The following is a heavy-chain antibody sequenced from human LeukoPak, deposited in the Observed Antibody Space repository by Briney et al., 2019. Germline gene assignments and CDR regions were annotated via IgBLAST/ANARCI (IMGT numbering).Heavy chain of an antibody. D-gene: IGHD5-12*01. Sequence: SETLSLTCAVYGGSFSGYYWSWIRQPPGKGLEWIGSIYHSGSTYYNPSLKSRVTISVDTSKNQFSLKLSSVTAADTAVYYCARQKSGYDSPIDYWGQGTLVTVSS. CDR2: IYHSGST. V-gene: IGHV4-34*01. CDR1: GGSFSGYY. J-gene: IGHJ4*02. CDR3: ARQKSGYDSPIDY.